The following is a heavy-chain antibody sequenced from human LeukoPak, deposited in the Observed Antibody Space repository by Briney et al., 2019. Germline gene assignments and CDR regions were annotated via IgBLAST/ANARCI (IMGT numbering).Heavy chain of an antibody. V-gene: IGHV3-33*01. D-gene: IGHD6-19*01. CDR1: GFTFSSYG. CDR2: IWYDGSNK. J-gene: IGHJ4*02. Sequence: PGGSLRLSCAASGFTFSSYGMHWVRQAPGKGLEWVAVIWYDGSNKYYADSVKGRFTISRDNSKNTLYLQMNSLRAEDTAVYYCVRDPHSGWYIDYWGQGTLVTVSS. CDR3: VRDPHSGWYIDY.